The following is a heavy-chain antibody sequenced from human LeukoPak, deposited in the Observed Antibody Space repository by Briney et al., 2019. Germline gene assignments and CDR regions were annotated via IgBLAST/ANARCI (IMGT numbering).Heavy chain of an antibody. CDR3: ARDSNTLPPALDF. CDR1: GFTFSTYG. J-gene: IGHJ4*02. V-gene: IGHV3-30*03. CDR2: ISYDGGKQ. Sequence: GGSLRLSCGASGFTFSTYGMHWVRQAPGKGLEWVAVISYDGGKQYYADSVKGRFTISRDISKNTVFLQMNTMRADDTAVYYCARDSNTLPPALDFWGQGTLVTVSS. D-gene: IGHD2-21*01.